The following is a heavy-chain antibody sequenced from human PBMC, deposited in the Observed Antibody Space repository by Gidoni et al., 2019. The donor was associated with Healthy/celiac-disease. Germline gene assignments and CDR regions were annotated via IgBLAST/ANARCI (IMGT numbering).Heavy chain of an antibody. Sequence: EVQLLESGGGVVQPGGSQRLTGAACGFSIRSYAMSWVRQAPGKGLEWFSAISGSGGSTYYADSVKGWFTISRDNSKNTLYLQMNSLRAEDTAVYYCAKGQGRSGYYTPLDYWGQGTLVTVSS. D-gene: IGHD3-3*01. CDR3: AKGQGRSGYYTPLDY. CDR2: ISGSGGST. V-gene: IGHV3-23*01. CDR1: GFSIRSYA. J-gene: IGHJ4*02.